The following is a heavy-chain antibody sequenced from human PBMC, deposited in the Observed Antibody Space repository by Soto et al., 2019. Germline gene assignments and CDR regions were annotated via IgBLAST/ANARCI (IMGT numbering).Heavy chain of an antibody. Sequence: ASVKVSCKASGYSFNSYIIHWVRQAPGQRLEWMGRINGGTGNKKYSQKFQGRVTITRDTYETTAYLELSSLRSEETAIYYCARDNSRTRKFDHWGQGNLVTVSS. CDR1: GYSFNSYI. CDR3: ARDNSRTRKFDH. J-gene: IGHJ5*02. D-gene: IGHD6-13*01. V-gene: IGHV1-3*01. CDR2: INGGTGNK.